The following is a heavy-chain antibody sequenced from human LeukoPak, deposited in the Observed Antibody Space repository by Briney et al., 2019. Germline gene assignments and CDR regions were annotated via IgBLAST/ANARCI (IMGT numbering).Heavy chain of an antibody. CDR3: AKEYYGSGSYLLDY. CDR1: GFTFSSYA. Sequence: PGGSLRLSCAASGFTFSSYAMHWVRQAPGKGLEWVAVISYDGSNKYYADSVKGRFTISRDNSKNTLYLQMNSLRAEDTAVYYCAKEYYGSGSYLLDYWGQGTLVTVSS. V-gene: IGHV3-30*04. J-gene: IGHJ4*02. D-gene: IGHD3-10*01. CDR2: ISYDGSNK.